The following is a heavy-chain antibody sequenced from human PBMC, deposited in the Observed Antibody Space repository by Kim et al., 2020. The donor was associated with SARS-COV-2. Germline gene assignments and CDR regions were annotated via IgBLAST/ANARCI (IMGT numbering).Heavy chain of an antibody. V-gene: IGHV4-4*02. J-gene: IGHJ4*01. CDR1: GGSISSSNW. Sequence: SETLSLTCAVSGGSISSSNWWSWVRLPPGKGLEWIGEIYHSGSTNYNPSLKSRVTISEDKSKNQFSLKLSSVTAADPALYCARVAGSSGWYVSVYFDYWGHVTLFAVSS. CDR3: ARVAGSSGWYVSVYFDY. CDR2: IYHSGST. D-gene: IGHD6-19*01.